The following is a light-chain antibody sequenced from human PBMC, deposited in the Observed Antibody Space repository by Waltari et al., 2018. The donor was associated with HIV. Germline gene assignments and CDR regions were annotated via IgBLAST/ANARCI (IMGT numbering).Light chain of an antibody. CDR2: GVT. CDR3: TSYTTRNILM. CDR1: SRDIGYPKF. V-gene: IGLV2-14*03. J-gene: IGLJ3*02. Sequence: QSSLTQPASMSGSPGQTIAISCTGRSRDIGYPKFVYWYQQRPGNAPRLLIYGVTIRASGISGRFSGSKSENTASLTISGLQIEDEADYYCTSYTTRNILMFGGGT.